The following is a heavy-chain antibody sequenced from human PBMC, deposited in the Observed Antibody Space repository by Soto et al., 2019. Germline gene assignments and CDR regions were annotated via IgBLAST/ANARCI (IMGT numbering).Heavy chain of an antibody. CDR2: MNPNSGNT. J-gene: IGHJ6*03. CDR3: ASAQLYYYYYYMDV. V-gene: IGHV1-8*01. CDR1: GYTFTSYD. Sequence: QVPLVQSGAEVKKPGASVKVSCKASGYTFTSYDINWVRQATGQGLEWMGWMNPNSGNTGYAQKFQGRVTMTRNTSISTAYMELSSLRSEDTAVYYCASAQLYYYYYYMDVWGKGTTVTVSS.